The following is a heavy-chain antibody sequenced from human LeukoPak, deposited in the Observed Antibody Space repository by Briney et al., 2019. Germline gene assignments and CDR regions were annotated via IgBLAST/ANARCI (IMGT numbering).Heavy chain of an antibody. Sequence: ASVKVSCKVSGYTLTELSMHWVRQAPGKGLKWVGGFDPEDGETIYAQKFQGRVTMTEDTSTDTAYMELSSLRSEDTAVYYCATVSFRLVTMYYFDYWGQGTLVTVSS. D-gene: IGHD3-9*01. CDR1: GYTLTELS. CDR3: ATVSFRLVTMYYFDY. CDR2: FDPEDGET. J-gene: IGHJ4*02. V-gene: IGHV1-24*01.